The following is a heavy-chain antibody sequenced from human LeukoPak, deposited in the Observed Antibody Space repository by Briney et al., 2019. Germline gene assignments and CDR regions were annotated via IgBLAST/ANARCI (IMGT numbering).Heavy chain of an antibody. Sequence: SETLSLTCAVYGGSFSGYYWSWIRQPPGKGLEWIGEINHSGSTNYNPSLKSRVTISVDTPKNQFSLKLSSVTAADTAVYYCARGEIQLWLGYYYYYYMDVWGKGTTVTVSS. D-gene: IGHD5-18*01. CDR1: GGSFSGYY. V-gene: IGHV4-34*01. CDR2: INHSGST. CDR3: ARGEIQLWLGYYYYYYMDV. J-gene: IGHJ6*03.